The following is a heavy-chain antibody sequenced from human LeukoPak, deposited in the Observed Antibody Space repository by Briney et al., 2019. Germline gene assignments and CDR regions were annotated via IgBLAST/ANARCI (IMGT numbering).Heavy chain of an antibody. CDR3: ARGTTGTTYAFDI. V-gene: IGHV3-48*01. CDR2: ISSSSSTI. Sequence: GGSLRLSCAASGFTFSSYSMNWVRQAPGKGLEWVSYISSSSSTIYYADSVKGRFTISRDNAKNSLYLQMNSLRAEDTAVYYCARGTTGTTYAFDIWGQGTMVTVSS. CDR1: GFTFSSYS. D-gene: IGHD1-1*01. J-gene: IGHJ3*02.